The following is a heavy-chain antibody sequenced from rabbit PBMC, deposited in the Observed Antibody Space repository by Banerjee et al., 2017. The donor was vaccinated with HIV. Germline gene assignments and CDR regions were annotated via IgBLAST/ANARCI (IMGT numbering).Heavy chain of an antibody. CDR3: ARDRTDSSGYIFNL. CDR2: INSSSGNT. D-gene: IGHD1-1*01. Sequence: QSLEESGGGLVKPEGSLTLTCTASGFSFSNKYVMCWVRQAPGKGLEWIACINSSSGNTVYATWAKGRFTISSHNAQNTLYLQLNSLTAADTATYFCARDRTDSSGYIFNLWGPGTLVTVS. J-gene: IGHJ4*01. CDR1: GFSFSNKYV. V-gene: IGHV1S40*01.